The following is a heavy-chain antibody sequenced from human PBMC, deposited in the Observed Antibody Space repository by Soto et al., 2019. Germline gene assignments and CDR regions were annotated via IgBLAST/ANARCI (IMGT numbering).Heavy chain of an antibody. Sequence: GGSLRLSCAASGFTFSSYGMHWVRQAPGKGLEWVAVISYDGGNKYYADSVKGRFTISRDNSKNTLYLQMNSLRAEDTAVYYCAKEVSGYDYYFDYWGQGTLVTVSS. CDR1: GFTFSSYG. CDR3: AKEVSGYDYYFDY. CDR2: ISYDGGNK. D-gene: IGHD5-12*01. J-gene: IGHJ4*02. V-gene: IGHV3-30*18.